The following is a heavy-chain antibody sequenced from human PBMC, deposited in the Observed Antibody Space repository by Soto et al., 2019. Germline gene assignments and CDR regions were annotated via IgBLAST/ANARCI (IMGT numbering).Heavy chain of an antibody. J-gene: IGHJ5*01. V-gene: IGHV3-15*05. CDR3: ARAVGGIAAAGTGYWFDS. CDR2: IKSKTDGGTT. Sequence: GGSLRLSCAASGFTFSNAWMSWVRQAPGKGLEWVGRIKSKTDGGTTDYAAPVKGRFTISRDDSKNTLYLQMNSLRAEDTAVYYCARAVGGIAAAGTGYWFDSWGQGTLVTVSS. D-gene: IGHD6-13*01. CDR1: GFTFSNAW.